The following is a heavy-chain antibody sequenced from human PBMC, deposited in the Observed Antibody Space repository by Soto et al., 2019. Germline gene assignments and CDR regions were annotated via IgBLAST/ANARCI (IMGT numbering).Heavy chain of an antibody. CDR2: ISNSGSEI. D-gene: IGHD6-25*01. Sequence: GGSLRLSCAASGFTFSSYGMSWVRQAPGKGLEWVSSISNSGSEIFYAASVKGRFTISRDSSKNTLYREMSSLRPEDTAVYYCVRRGYNWQFSDYWGQGTLVTVSS. J-gene: IGHJ4*02. CDR1: GFTFSSYG. V-gene: IGHV3-23*01. CDR3: VRRGYNWQFSDY.